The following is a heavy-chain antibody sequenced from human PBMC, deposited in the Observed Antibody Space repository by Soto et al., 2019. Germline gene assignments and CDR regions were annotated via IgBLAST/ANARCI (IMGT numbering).Heavy chain of an antibody. J-gene: IGHJ4*02. CDR1: GGTFSSYA. CDR2: IIPIFGTA. CDR3: ARGRASGSYYLLDY. Sequence: GASVKVSCKASGGTFSSYAISWVRQAPGQGLEWMGGIIPIFGTANYAQKFQGRVTITAIRTAYMEVSSLRSDDTAVYYCARGRASGSYYLLDYWGQGTLVTVSS. V-gene: IGHV1-69*13. D-gene: IGHD3-10*01.